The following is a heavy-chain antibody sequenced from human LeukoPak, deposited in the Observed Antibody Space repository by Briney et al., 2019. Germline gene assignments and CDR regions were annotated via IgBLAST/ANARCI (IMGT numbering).Heavy chain of an antibody. D-gene: IGHD5-24*01. Sequence: GGSLRLSCAASGFTFSSYAMHWVRQAPGKGLEWVAVISYDGSNKYYADSVKGRFTISRDNSKSTLYLQMNSLRAEDTAVYYCARDGRRLQYLAYYFDYWGQGTLVTVSS. CDR2: ISYDGSNK. V-gene: IGHV3-30-3*01. CDR3: ARDGRRLQYLAYYFDY. J-gene: IGHJ4*02. CDR1: GFTFSSYA.